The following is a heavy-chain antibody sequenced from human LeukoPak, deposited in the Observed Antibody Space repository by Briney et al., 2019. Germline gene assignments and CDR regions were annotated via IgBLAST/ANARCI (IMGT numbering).Heavy chain of an antibody. V-gene: IGHV4-39*07. CDR2: IYYSGST. D-gene: IGHD6-19*01. Sequence: SETLSLTCTVSGGSISSSSYYWGWIRQPPGKGLEWIGSIYYSGSTYYNPSLKSRVTISVGTSKNQFSLKLSSVTAADTAVYYCATLRVGWDYWGQGTLVTVSS. CDR1: GGSISSSSYY. CDR3: ATLRVGWDY. J-gene: IGHJ4*02.